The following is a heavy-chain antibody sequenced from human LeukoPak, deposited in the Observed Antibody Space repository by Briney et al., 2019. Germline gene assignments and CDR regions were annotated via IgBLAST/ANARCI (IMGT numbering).Heavy chain of an antibody. Sequence: GGSLRLSCVASGFTFRSYDMHWVRQAPGKGLEWVACIRYDGSNKYYADSVKGRFTISRDNPKNTLYLQMNSLRAEDTAVYYCAKDRTAAGDYEDYWGQGTLVTVSS. CDR3: AKDRTAAGDYEDY. CDR1: GFTFRSYD. J-gene: IGHJ4*02. D-gene: IGHD6-13*01. CDR2: IRYDGSNK. V-gene: IGHV3-30*02.